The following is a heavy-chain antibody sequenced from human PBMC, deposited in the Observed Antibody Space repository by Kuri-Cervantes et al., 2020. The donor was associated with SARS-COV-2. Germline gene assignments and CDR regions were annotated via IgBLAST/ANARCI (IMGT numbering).Heavy chain of an antibody. CDR2: IFHTGNT. Sequence: GSLRLSCVVSDYSISSAYYWGWIRQPPGKGLEWIGNIFHTGNTYYNPSLKSRVTISGDTSKNQVPLKLSSVTAADTAVYYCASQDDTSGFYYAYDYWGQGTLVTVSS. CDR1: DYSISSAYY. CDR3: ASQDDTSGFYYAYDY. D-gene: IGHD3-22*01. V-gene: IGHV4-38-2*01. J-gene: IGHJ4*02.